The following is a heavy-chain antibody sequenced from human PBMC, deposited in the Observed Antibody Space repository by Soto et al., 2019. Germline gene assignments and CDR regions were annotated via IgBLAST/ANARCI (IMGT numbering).Heavy chain of an antibody. D-gene: IGHD2-15*01. Sequence: QVQLQESGPGLVKPSETLSLTCIVSGGSVSSNGDYWTWIRQSPGRGLEWIGYIHDNGRTHYNPSLQSRVTMSRDMSEIHVSLSLMSVTIADTAVYYCARLTDISCWPFDYWGQGILVTVSS. CDR1: GGSVSSNGDY. CDR3: ARLTDISCWPFDY. CDR2: IHDNGRT. V-gene: IGHV4-61*03. J-gene: IGHJ4*02.